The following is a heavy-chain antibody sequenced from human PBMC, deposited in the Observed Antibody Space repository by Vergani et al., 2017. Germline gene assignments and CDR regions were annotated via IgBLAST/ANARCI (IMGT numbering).Heavy chain of an antibody. D-gene: IGHD6-6*01. CDR1: GFTFDDYA. CDR3: AKDVGRHGEQLHHLYYYHGMDV. Sequence: EVQLVESGGGLVQPGRSLRLSCAASGFTFDDYAMHWVRQAPGKGLEWVSGLSWNSGSIGYADSVKGRFTISRDNAKNSLYLQMNSLRAEDTALYYCAKDVGRHGEQLHHLYYYHGMDVWGQGTTVTVSS. J-gene: IGHJ6*02. V-gene: IGHV3-9*01. CDR2: LSWNSGSI.